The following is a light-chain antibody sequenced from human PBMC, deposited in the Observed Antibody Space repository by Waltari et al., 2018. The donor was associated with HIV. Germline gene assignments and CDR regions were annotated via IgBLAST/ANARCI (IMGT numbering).Light chain of an antibody. CDR1: QSLFYGGNNMTF. V-gene: IGKV4-1*01. Sequence: VVTQSPDSLTLSLGERATIHCKSGQSLFYGGNNMTFLGWYQHKVGQPPKLLIYGASIRESGVPERFSGSGSGTDFTLTIVNLQPEDVAIYYCQQYFRTPYTFGQGTKLEN. CDR2: GAS. J-gene: IGKJ2*01. CDR3: QQYFRTPYT.